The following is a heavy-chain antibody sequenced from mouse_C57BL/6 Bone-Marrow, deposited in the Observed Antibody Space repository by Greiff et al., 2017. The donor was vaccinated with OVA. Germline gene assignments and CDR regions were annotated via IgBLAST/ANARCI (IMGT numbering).Heavy chain of an antibody. CDR2: IDPSDSYT. J-gene: IGHJ4*01. D-gene: IGHD1-1*01. Sequence: QVQLQQPGAELVRPGTSVKLSCKASGYTFTSYWMHWVKQRPGQGLEWIGVIDPSDSYTNYNQKFKGKATLTVDTSSSTAYMQLSSLTSEDSAVXYCARSAYGSSYYAMDYWGQGTSVTVSS. V-gene: IGHV1-59*01. CDR1: GYTFTSYW. CDR3: ARSAYGSSYYAMDY.